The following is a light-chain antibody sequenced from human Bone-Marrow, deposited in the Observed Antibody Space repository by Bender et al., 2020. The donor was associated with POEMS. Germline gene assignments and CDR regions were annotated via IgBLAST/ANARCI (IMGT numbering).Light chain of an antibody. Sequence: VLTQPPSVSVAPGQTATISCRGNHIGSKSVHWYQQKPGQGPVLVVYDDTDRPSGIPERFSGSNSGNTASLTISGLQTDDEADYYCCAYAGSSTFGYAFGPGTKVTVL. J-gene: IGLJ1*01. V-gene: IGLV3-21*02. CDR2: DDT. CDR1: HIGSKS. CDR3: CAYAGSSTFGYA.